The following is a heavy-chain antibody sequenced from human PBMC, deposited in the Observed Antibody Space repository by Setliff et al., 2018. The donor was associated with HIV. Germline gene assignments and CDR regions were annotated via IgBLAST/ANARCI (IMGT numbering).Heavy chain of an antibody. D-gene: IGHD3-9*01. V-gene: IGHV3-30*04. CDR1: GFKFSSSA. CDR2: LSYQGTNI. CDR3: ARAGTDYYYFLVN. J-gene: IGHJ4*02. Sequence: GGSLRLSCAASGFKFSSSALHWVRQAPGKGLEWVAVLSYQGTNIYYADSVRGRFTVSRDTSRNTFYLEMNSLRPEDTALYFCARAGTDYYYFLVNWGQGTLVTVSS.